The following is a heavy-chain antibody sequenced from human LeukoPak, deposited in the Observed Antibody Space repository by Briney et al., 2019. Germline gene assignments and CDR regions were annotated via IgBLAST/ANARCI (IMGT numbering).Heavy chain of an antibody. V-gene: IGHV3-7*01. CDR2: IKQDGSEK. CDR1: GFTLSTYW. Sequence: PGGSLRLSCAASGFTLSTYWMTWVRQAPGKGLEWVANIKQDGSEKYYVDSVKGRFTISRDNAKNSLYLQMNSLRDEDTAVYYCATAGGYSFPTAFDIWGQGTMVTVSS. CDR3: ATAGGYSFPTAFDI. D-gene: IGHD5-18*01. J-gene: IGHJ3*02.